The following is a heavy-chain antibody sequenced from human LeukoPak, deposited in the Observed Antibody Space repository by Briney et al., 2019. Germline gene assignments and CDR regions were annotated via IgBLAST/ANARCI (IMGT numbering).Heavy chain of an antibody. CDR3: ARDLGYYDFWSGYYTDY. Sequence: GGSLRLSCAASGFTFSSYGMHWVRQAPGKGLEWVAVIWYDGSNKYYADSVKGRFTISRDNSKNTLYLQMNSLRAEDTAVYYCARDLGYYDFWSGYYTDYWGQGTLVTVSS. CDR2: IWYDGSNK. D-gene: IGHD3-3*01. V-gene: IGHV3-33*01. CDR1: GFTFSSYG. J-gene: IGHJ4*02.